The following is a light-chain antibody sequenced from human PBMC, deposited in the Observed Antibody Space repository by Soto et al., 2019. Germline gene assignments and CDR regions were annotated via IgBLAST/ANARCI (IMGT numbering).Light chain of an antibody. J-gene: IGLJ2*01. CDR2: EVS. CDR1: SSDVGGYNY. V-gene: IGLV2-11*01. Sequence: QSALTQPRSVSGSLGQSVTISCTGTSSDVGGYNYVSWYQQHPGKAPKLMIYEVSKRPSGAPDRFSGSKSGNTASLTISGLQTEDEADYYCCSYAGTYTVLFGGGTKLTVL. CDR3: CSYAGTYTVL.